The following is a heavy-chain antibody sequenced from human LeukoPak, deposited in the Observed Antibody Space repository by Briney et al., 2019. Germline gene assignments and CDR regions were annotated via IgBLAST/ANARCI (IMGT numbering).Heavy chain of an antibody. D-gene: IGHD5-24*01. V-gene: IGHV1-2*06. J-gene: IGHJ4*02. CDR3: ARDHGRDGYFDY. CDR1: GYTFTCYY. Sequence: GASVKVSCKASGYTFTCYYMHWVRQAPGQGLEWMGRINLNSGGTNYAQKFQGRVTMTRDTSISTAYMELSRLRSDDTAVYYCARDHGRDGYFDYWGQGTLVTVSS. CDR2: INLNSGGT.